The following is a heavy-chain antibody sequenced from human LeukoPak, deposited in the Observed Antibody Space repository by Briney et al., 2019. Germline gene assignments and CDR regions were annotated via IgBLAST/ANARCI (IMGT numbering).Heavy chain of an antibody. Sequence: SETLSLTCTISGYSISNGYYWGWMRQPPGKGLEWIGSIYHSGRTHYNPSLKSRVTISVDTSKNQFSLKLSSVTAADTAVYYCARGTKITIFGVAKGRNWFDPWGQGTLVTVSS. V-gene: IGHV4-38-2*02. CDR3: ARGTKITIFGVAKGRNWFDP. J-gene: IGHJ5*02. CDR1: GYSISNGYY. D-gene: IGHD3-3*01. CDR2: IYHSGRT.